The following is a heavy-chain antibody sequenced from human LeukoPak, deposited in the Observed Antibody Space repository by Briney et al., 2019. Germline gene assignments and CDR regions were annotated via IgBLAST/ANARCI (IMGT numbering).Heavy chain of an antibody. D-gene: IGHD1-26*01. CDR3: ARVMSYHLDY. CDR2: ITGGGEST. Sequence: GGSPRLSCAASGFTFEASAMSWVRQAPGKGLEWVAVITGGGESTYYADSVKGRFTISRDNSKNTLYLQMNSLRAEDTAVYYCARVMSYHLDYWGQGTLVTVSS. CDR1: GFTFEASA. J-gene: IGHJ4*02. V-gene: IGHV3-23*01.